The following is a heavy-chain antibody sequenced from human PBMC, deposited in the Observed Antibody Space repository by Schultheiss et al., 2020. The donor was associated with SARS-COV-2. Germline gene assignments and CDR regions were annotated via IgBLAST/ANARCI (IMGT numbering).Heavy chain of an antibody. CDR1: GGSISSGGYY. D-gene: IGHD1-1*01. Sequence: GSLRLSCTVSGGSISSGGYYWSWIRQHPEKGLEWIGSIYYDGSTDYNPSLRSRVTISVDTSKNQFSLKLSSVTAADTAVYYCASQGTQYYYYYGMDVWGQGTTVTVSS. CDR3: ASQGTQYYYYYGMDV. J-gene: IGHJ6*02. V-gene: IGHV4-61*08. CDR2: IYYDGST.